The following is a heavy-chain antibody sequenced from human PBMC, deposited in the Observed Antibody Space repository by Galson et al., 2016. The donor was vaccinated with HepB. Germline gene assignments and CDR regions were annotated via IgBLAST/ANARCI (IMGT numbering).Heavy chain of an antibody. V-gene: IGHV3-23*01. D-gene: IGHD3-16*01. J-gene: IGHJ4*02. CDR2: ISASGGNT. CDR1: GFTFSSYA. Sequence: SLRLSCAASGFTFSSYAMSWVRQAPGKGLEWVSIISASGGNTYYADSVKGRFTISRDNSKNTLYLQMNSLRAEDSALYYCAKSNYGDHRGYFDFWGQGTLVTASS. CDR3: AKSNYGDHRGYFDF.